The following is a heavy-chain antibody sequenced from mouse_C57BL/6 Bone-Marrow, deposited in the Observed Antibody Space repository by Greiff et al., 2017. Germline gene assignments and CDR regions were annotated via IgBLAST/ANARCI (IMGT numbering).Heavy chain of an antibody. CDR3: ASPSIYYYGSSYVRGFAY. Sequence: EVQVVESGGDLVKPGGSLKLSCAASGFTFSSYGMSWVRQTPDKRLEWVATISSGGSYTYYPDSVKGRFTISRDNAKNTLYLQMSSLKSEDTAMYYCASPSIYYYGSSYVRGFAYWGQGTLVTVSA. V-gene: IGHV5-6*01. J-gene: IGHJ3*01. CDR1: GFTFSSYG. D-gene: IGHD1-1*01. CDR2: ISSGGSYT.